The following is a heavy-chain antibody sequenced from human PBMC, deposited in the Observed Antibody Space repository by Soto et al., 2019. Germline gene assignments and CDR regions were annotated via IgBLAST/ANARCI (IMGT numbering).Heavy chain of an antibody. Sequence: ASVKVSCKASGYTFTSYGISWVRQAPGQGLEWMGWISAYNGNTNYAQKLQGRVTMTTDTSTSTAYMELRSMRSDDTAVYYCARDVLVMNYDGMDVWGQGTTVTVSS. J-gene: IGHJ6*02. D-gene: IGHD3-9*01. CDR1: GYTFTSYG. V-gene: IGHV1-18*01. CDR2: ISAYNGNT. CDR3: ARDVLVMNYDGMDV.